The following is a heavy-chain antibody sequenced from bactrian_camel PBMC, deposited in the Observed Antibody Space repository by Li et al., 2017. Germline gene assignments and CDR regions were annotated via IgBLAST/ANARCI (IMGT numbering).Heavy chain of an antibody. V-gene: IGHV3S55*01. CDR3: AAEDGWGCYSGSGLFGY. J-gene: IGHJ6*01. D-gene: IGHD3*01. Sequence: QVQLVESGGGAVQAGGSLRLSCAVSGVTLGRNCVAWFRQAPGQEREGVAFIHSGGTFYDDSVKGRSTFSKDNTKNALYLQMNNLKPEDTAMYLCAAEDGWGCYSGSGLFGYWGRGTQVTVS. CDR1: GVTLGRNC. CDR2: IHSGGT.